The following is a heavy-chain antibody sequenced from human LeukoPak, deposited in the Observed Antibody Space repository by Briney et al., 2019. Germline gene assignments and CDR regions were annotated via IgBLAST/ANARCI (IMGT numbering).Heavy chain of an antibody. CDR3: ARPGTTYWFDP. V-gene: IGHV4-59*01. CDR2: IYYSGST. J-gene: IGHJ5*02. D-gene: IGHD1-7*01. CDR1: GGSISSYY. Sequence: SETLSLTCTVSGGSISSYYWSWIRQPPGKGLEWIGYIYYSGSTNYNPSLKSRVTISVDTSKNQFSLKLSSVTAADTAVYYCARPGTTYWFDPWGQGTLATVSS.